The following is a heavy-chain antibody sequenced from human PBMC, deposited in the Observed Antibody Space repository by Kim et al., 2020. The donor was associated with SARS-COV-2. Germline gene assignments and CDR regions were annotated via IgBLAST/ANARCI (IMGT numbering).Heavy chain of an antibody. CDR3: ARGGDYGGYYYYYGMDV. D-gene: IGHD4-17*01. Sequence: SETLSLTCTVSGGSVSSGSYYWSWIRQPPGKGLEWIGHIYYSGSTNYNPSLKSRVTISVDTSKNQFSLKLSSVTAADTAVYYCARGGDYGGYYYYYGMDV. J-gene: IGHJ6*01. V-gene: IGHV4-61*01. CDR1: GGSVSSGSYY. CDR2: IYYSGST.